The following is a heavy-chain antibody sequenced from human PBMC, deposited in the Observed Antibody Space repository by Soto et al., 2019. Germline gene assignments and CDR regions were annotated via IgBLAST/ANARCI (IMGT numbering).Heavy chain of an antibody. J-gene: IGHJ4*01. CDR1: DDTLRISGYY. D-gene: IGHD1-26*01. CDR2: MYYSGST. CDR3: AAMLIVGATPYYFEY. V-gene: IGHV4-39*01. Sequence: PLETLRHSNRISDDTLRISGYYWAWLHQPPGKGLEWIGSMYYSGSTYNNPSLKSRVTMSVDTPKKQFSLILSSVTAADTAAYYCAAMLIVGATPYYFEYWDEGNLVTVSS.